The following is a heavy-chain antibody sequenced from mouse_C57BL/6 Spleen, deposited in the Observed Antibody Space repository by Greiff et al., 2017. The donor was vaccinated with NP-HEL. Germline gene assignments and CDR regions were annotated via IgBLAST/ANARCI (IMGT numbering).Heavy chain of an antibody. CDR1: GYSFTDYN. CDR2: INPNYGTT. D-gene: IGHD1-1*01. CDR3: ARQDDYYGIYWYFDV. V-gene: IGHV1-39*01. J-gene: IGHJ1*03. Sequence: HLVESGPELVKPGASVKISCKASGYSFTDYNMNWVKQSNGKSLEWIGVINPNYGTTSYNQKFKGKATLTVDQSSSTAYMQLNSLTSEDSAVYYCARQDDYYGIYWYFDVWGTGTTVTVSS.